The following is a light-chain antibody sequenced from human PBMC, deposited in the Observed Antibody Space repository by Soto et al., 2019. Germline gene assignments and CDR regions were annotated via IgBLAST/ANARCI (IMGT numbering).Light chain of an antibody. CDR3: TSYVGNDIWV. J-gene: IGLJ3*02. V-gene: IGLV2-8*01. CDR1: SSDVGAYKY. CDR2: EVT. Sequence: QSALTHPPSASGSPGQSVTISCTGTSSDVGAYKYVSWYQQYPGKAPKLMIYEVTKRPSGVPDRFSGSKSGNTASLTVSELQAEDEADYYCTSYVGNDIWVFGGGTKLTVL.